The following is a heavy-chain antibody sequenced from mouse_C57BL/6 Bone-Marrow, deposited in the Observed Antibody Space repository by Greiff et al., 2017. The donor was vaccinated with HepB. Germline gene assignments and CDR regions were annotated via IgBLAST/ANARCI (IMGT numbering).Heavy chain of an antibody. Sequence: QVQLQQPGAELVKPGASVKMSCKASGYTFTSYWITWVKQRPGQGLEWIGDIYPGSGSTNYNEKFKSKATLTVDTSSSTAYMQLSSLTSEDSAVYYCARSSSGYSPYYFDYWGQGTTLTVSS. V-gene: IGHV1-55*01. CDR3: ARSSSGYSPYYFDY. CDR1: GYTFTSYW. J-gene: IGHJ2*01. CDR2: IYPGSGST. D-gene: IGHD3-2*02.